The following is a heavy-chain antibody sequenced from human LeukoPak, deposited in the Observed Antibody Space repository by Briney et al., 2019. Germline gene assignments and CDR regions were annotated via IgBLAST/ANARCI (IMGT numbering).Heavy chain of an antibody. CDR2: IGPTGTDR. Sequence: GGSLRLSCAASGFTFSSCGLNSVRQAPGKGLEWVSSIGPTGTDRYYADSVRGRFTISRDNAKNSMYLQMDSLRDEDTAVYYCATETIGRHYDYWGQGTLLTVSS. CDR3: ATETIGRHYDY. D-gene: IGHD1-14*01. CDR1: GFTFSSCG. J-gene: IGHJ4*02. V-gene: IGHV3-21*01.